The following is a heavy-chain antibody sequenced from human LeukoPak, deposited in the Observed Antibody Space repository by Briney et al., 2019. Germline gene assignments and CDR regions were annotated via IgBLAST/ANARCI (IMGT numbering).Heavy chain of an antibody. CDR2: ISGSGDST. D-gene: IGHD3-3*01. CDR1: GFTFRNYA. J-gene: IGHJ4*02. CDR3: AKDRNYDFWSGYHNYFDY. V-gene: IGHV3-23*01. Sequence: GGSLRLSCAASGFTFRNYAMSWVRQAPGKGLEWVSVISGSGDSTNYADSVKGRITISRDNSKNTVYLQMNSLRAEDTAIYYCAKDRNYDFWSGYHNYFDYWGQGTLVTVSS.